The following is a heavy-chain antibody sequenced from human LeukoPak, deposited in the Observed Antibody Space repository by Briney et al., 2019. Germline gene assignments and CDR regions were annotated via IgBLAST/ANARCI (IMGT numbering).Heavy chain of an antibody. J-gene: IGHJ4*02. CDR2: ISGSGGST. V-gene: IGHV3-23*01. CDR1: GFTFSSYA. D-gene: IGHD3-10*01. CDR3: AKGGVLLWFGEPFPGHFDY. Sequence: PGGSLRLSCAASGFTFSSYAMSWVRQAPGKGLEWVSAISGSGGSTYYADSVKGRFTISRDNSKNTLYLQMNSLRAEDTAVYYCAKGGVLLWFGEPFPGHFDYWGQGTLVTVSS.